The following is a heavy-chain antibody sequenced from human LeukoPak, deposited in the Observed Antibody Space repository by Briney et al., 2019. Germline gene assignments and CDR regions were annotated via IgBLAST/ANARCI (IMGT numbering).Heavy chain of an antibody. D-gene: IGHD3-10*01. CDR3: ARDASGGSGSYYNEDYFDY. V-gene: IGHV1-69*04. CDR2: IIPILGIA. J-gene: IGHJ4*02. CDR1: GGSFSSYA. Sequence: SVKVSCKASGGSFSSYAIRWLGQAPGQGLEWMGRIIPILGIANYAQKFQDRVTITADKSTSTAYMEPSSLRSEDTAVYYCARDASGGSGSYYNEDYFDYWGQGTLVTVSS.